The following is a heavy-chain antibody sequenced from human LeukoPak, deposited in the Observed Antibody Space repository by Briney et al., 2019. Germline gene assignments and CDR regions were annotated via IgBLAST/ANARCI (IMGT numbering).Heavy chain of an antibody. J-gene: IGHJ5*02. CDR3: ARSPFHPKHGWFDP. CDR1: GGTSRRDA. V-gene: IGHV1-69*05. Sequence: SVKVSCTASGGTSRRDAISWVRHAPGQGVEWMGRIIPIFGTANYAQKFQGRVTLTTDAPTSTAYIELSSLRSEDTAVYYCARSPFHPKHGWFDPWGRGTLVTVSS. CDR2: IIPIFGTA. D-gene: IGHD2-21*01.